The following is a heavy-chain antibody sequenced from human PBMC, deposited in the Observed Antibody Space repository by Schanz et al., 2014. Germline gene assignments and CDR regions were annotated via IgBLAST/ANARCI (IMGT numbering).Heavy chain of an antibody. CDR3: ARVQDDILTGSEYYYGMDV. Sequence: VQLEQSGAEVKKPGSSVKVSCKASGGTFSSFGINWVRQAPGQGLEWMGRIIPSLGLANYAQNFQGRVTITADKSTSTAYMELTSLRSDDTAVYYCARVQDDILTGSEYYYGMDVWGQGTTVTVSS. J-gene: IGHJ6*02. CDR2: IIPSLGLA. D-gene: IGHD3-9*01. CDR1: GGTFSSFG. V-gene: IGHV1-69*04.